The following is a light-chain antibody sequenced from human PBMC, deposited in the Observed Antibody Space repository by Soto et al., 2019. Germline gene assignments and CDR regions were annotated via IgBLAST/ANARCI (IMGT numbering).Light chain of an antibody. Sequence: QSVVTQPRPVSGSPGPAVTISRTGTSRGVGNYKYVSWYRHLPGRAPQLMIFDVSKRPSGVPDRFSGSKSGNTASLTISDLQAEDEADYYCCSYAGTYIPYVFGTGTKVTVL. J-gene: IGLJ1*01. V-gene: IGLV2-11*01. CDR3: CSYAGTYIPYV. CDR2: DVS. CDR1: SRGVGNYKY.